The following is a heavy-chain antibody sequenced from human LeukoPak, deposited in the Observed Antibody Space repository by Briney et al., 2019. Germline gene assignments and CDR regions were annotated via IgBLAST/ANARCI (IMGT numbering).Heavy chain of an antibody. CDR3: ARERRGGWFDP. CDR1: GFTFSSYW. D-gene: IGHD2-15*01. Sequence: PGGSLRLSCAASGFTFSSYWMSWVRQAPGKGLEWVANIKQDGREKYYVDSVKGRFTNSRDNAKNSLYLQMNSLRAEDTAVYYCARERRGGWFDPWGQGTLVTVSS. J-gene: IGHJ5*02. V-gene: IGHV3-7*01. CDR2: IKQDGREK.